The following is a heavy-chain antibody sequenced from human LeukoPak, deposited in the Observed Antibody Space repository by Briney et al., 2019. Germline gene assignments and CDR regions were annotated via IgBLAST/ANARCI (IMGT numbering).Heavy chain of an antibody. V-gene: IGHV3-11*03. CDR3: ASTGYSSGWTGLFGY. CDR1: GFTFSDYY. Sequence: GGSLRLSCAASGFTFSDYYMSWIRQARGKGLEWVSYISSRSSYTIYADSLKGRFTISRDNAKNSLYLQMNSLRAEDTAVYYCASTGYSSGWTGLFGYWGQGTLVTVS. CDR2: ISSRSSYT. J-gene: IGHJ4*02. D-gene: IGHD6-19*01.